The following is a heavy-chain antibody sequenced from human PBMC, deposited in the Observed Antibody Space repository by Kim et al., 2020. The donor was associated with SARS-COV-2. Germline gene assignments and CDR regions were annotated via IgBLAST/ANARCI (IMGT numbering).Heavy chain of an antibody. Sequence: YEEYVKGRFTISRDNSKNIVYLQMDSLRAEETAVYYCARAFEYSTSYAFDIWGQGTMVTVSS. D-gene: IGHD6-6*01. V-gene: IGHV3-33*01. CDR3: ARAFEYSTSYAFDI. J-gene: IGHJ3*02.